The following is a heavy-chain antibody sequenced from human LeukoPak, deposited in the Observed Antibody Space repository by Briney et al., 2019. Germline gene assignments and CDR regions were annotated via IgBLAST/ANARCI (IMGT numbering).Heavy chain of an antibody. D-gene: IGHD5-18*01. CDR1: GGSISSYY. V-gene: IGHV4-59*01. CDR2: IYYSGST. Sequence: SETLSLTCTVSGGSISSYYWSWIRQPPGKGLEWIGYIYYSGSTNYNPSLKSRVTISVDTSKNQFSLKLSSVTAADTAVYYCARSPGYSYGLDYWGQGTLVTVSS. J-gene: IGHJ4*02. CDR3: ARSPGYSYGLDY.